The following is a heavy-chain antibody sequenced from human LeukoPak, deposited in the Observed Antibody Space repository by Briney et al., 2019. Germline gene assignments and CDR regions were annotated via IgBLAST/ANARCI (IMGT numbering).Heavy chain of an antibody. CDR3: ARDLTEGYSYDHPMYV. D-gene: IGHD5-18*01. J-gene: IGHJ6*02. Sequence: PGGSLRLSCAASGFTFSSYWKTWVRQAPGKGLEWVANIGEDGSEKYYVDSVKGRFTISRDNAKNSLYLQMNSLRAEDTAVYYCARDLTEGYSYDHPMYVWGQGTTVTVSS. CDR2: IGEDGSEK. V-gene: IGHV3-7*01. CDR1: GFTFSSYW.